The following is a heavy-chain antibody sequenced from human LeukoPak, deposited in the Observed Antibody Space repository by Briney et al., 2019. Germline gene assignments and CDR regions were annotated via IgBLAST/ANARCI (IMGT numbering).Heavy chain of an antibody. V-gene: IGHV3-30-3*01. CDR2: ISSVGGNK. CDR3: ARDGIVGSPLFKFDY. J-gene: IGHJ4*02. D-gene: IGHD1-26*01. Sequence: RQNLVHELPRLSSISSVGGNKYSADSVMGRFTISRDNSKNTPYLQMNSLRAEDTAVYYCARDGIVGSPLFKFDYWGQGTLVTVSS.